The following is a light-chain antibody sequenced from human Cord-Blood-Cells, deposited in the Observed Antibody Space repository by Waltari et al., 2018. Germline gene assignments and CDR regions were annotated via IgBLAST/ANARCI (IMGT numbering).Light chain of an antibody. CDR1: SCAVGGYNY. CDR2: DVS. J-gene: IGLJ1*01. CDR3: CSYAGSYTWV. Sequence: QSALTQPRSVSGSPGQSVPISCTGTSCAVGGYNYVSWYQHPPGKAPKLMIYDVSKRPSGVPDRFSGSKSGNTASLTISGLQAEDEADYYCCSYAGSYTWVFGTGTKVTVL. V-gene: IGLV2-11*01.